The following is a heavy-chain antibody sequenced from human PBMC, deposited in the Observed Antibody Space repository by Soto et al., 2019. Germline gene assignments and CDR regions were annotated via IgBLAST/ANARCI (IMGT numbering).Heavy chain of an antibody. CDR1: GGTFSSYA. CDR2: IIPIFGTA. CDR3: ARDLRGYYGSGSYLTAYYYYGMDV. V-gene: IGHV1-69*01. J-gene: IGHJ6*02. Sequence: QVQLVQSGAEVKKPGSSVKVSCKASGGTFSSYAISWVRQAPGQGLEWMGGIIPIFGTANYAQKFQGRVTITADESTSTGYMELSSLRSEDTAVYYCARDLRGYYGSGSYLTAYYYYGMDVWGQGTTVTVSS. D-gene: IGHD3-10*01.